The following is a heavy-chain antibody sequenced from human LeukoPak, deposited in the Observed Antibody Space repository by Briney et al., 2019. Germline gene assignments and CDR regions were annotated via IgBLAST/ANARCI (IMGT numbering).Heavy chain of an antibody. CDR3: AKGVARPGYSSSFYMDV. Sequence: GGSLTLSCAGSGFTFSSYGMSWVRRAPGKGLEWISAISGSGLEWDSGINGSTAGTYYADSVKGRFTISSDNSKNMLWLQMSSPRAEDTAVYYCAKGVARPGYSSSFYMDVWGKGTTVTVSS. CDR1: GFTFSSYG. CDR2: INGSTAGT. D-gene: IGHD6-6*01. V-gene: IGHV3-23*01. J-gene: IGHJ6*03.